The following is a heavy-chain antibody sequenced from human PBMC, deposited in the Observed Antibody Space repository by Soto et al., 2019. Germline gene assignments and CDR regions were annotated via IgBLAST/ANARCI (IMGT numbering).Heavy chain of an antibody. CDR2: ISANSGNT. V-gene: IGHV1-8*01. CDR1: GFTFTSYA. D-gene: IGHD3-3*01. J-gene: IGHJ4*01. Sequence: ASVKVSWKASGFTFTSYAITWVRQATGQGLELLGWISANSGNTNDVQKLSGRVTMTTNTSTSTAYMELNRLRSEDTAVYYCARIDRVSYYVDYWGHGTLVTVYS. CDR3: ARIDRVSYYVDY.